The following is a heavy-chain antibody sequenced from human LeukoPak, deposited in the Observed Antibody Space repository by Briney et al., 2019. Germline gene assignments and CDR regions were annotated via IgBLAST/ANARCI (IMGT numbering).Heavy chain of an antibody. CDR1: GFIVSGYW. J-gene: IGHJ4*02. CDR2: LKQDGSEK. CDR3: AREWQGGIAAAGTRIEGDY. D-gene: IGHD6-13*01. V-gene: IGHV3-7*01. Sequence: PGGSLRLSCAVSGFIVSGYWMTWVRQAPGKGLEWVANLKQDGSEKNYVDSVKGRFTISRDNAENSLFLQMNSLRVEDTAVYYCAREWQGGIAAAGTRIEGDYWGQGTLVAVSS.